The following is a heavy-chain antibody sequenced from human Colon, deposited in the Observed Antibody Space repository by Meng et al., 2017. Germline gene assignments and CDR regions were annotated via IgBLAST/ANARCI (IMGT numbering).Heavy chain of an antibody. J-gene: IGHJ4*02. D-gene: IGHD2-2*01. Sequence: GGSLRLSCAASGFTFSTYEMNWVRQAPGKGLEWVSFISSSGSTTYYADSVKGRFTISRDNAKNSLYLQLNSLRVEDTAVYYCTRRYCSSTSCTNDYWDQGTLVTVSS. CDR1: GFTFSTYE. V-gene: IGHV3-48*03. CDR3: TRRYCSSTSCTNDY. CDR2: ISSSGSTT.